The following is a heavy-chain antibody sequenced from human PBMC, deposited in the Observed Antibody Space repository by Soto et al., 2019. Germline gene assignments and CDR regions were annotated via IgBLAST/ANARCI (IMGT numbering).Heavy chain of an antibody. CDR2: ISSSSSYI. V-gene: IGHV3-21*01. CDR3: AGLLWFGEPLYYYHGMDV. CDR1: GFTFSSYS. J-gene: IGHJ6*02. Sequence: GGSLRLSCAASGFTFSSYSMNWVSQAPGKGLEWVSSISSSSSYIYYADSVKGRFTISRDNAKNSLYLQMNSLRAEDTAVYYCAGLLWFGEPLYYYHGMDVWGQGTTVTVSS. D-gene: IGHD3-10*01.